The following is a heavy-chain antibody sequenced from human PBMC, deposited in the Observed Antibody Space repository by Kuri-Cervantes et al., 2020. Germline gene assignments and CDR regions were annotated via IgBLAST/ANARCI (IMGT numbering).Heavy chain of an antibody. CDR1: GFTFDDYA. J-gene: IGHJ4*02. Sequence: SLKISCAASGFTFDDYAMHWVRQAPGKGLEWVSGISWNSGSIGYADSVKGRFTISRDNAKNSLYLQMNSLRAEDTALYYCAAYDSSGYYYGHWGQGTLVTVSS. V-gene: IGHV3-9*01. CDR3: AAYDSSGYYYGH. CDR2: ISWNSGSI. D-gene: IGHD3-22*01.